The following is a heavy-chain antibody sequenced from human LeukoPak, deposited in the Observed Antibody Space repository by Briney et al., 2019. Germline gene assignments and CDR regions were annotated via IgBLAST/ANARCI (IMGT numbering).Heavy chain of an antibody. J-gene: IGHJ5*01. CDR3: ARVGDSSRWLPNNLVEP. V-gene: IGHV4-31*03. CDR2: TYYSGST. D-gene: IGHD6-13*01. Sequence: PSQTLSLTCTVSGGSISSGGYYWSWIRQHPGKGLEWIGYTYYSGSTYYNPSLKSRVTISVDTSKNQFSLKLSSVTAADTAVYFRARVGDSSRWLPNNLVEPWGQGTLVTVSS. CDR1: GGSISSGGYY.